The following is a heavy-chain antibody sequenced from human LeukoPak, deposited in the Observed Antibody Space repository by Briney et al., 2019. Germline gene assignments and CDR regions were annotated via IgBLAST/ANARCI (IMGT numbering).Heavy chain of an antibody. D-gene: IGHD3-10*01. CDR2: IRYDGSNK. CDR1: GFTFSSYG. V-gene: IGHV3-30*02. Sequence: GGSLRLSCAASGFTFSSYGMHWVHQAPGKGLEWVAFIRYDGSNKYYADSVKGRFTISRDNSKNTLYLQMNSLRAEDTALYYCAKIRDRQPWGXFDIXXXGTXVTVS. J-gene: IGHJ3*02. CDR3: AKIRDRQPWGXFDI.